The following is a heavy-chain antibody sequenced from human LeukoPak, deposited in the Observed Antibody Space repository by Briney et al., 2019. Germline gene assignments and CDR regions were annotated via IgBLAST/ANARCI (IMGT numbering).Heavy chain of an antibody. D-gene: IGHD2-8*02. CDR1: GFTVSSNY. CDR2: IYSGGST. J-gene: IGHJ6*02. CDR3: ARYWVGYGMDV. Sequence: QPGGSLSLSCAASGFTVSSNYMSWVRPAPGEGLEWVSVIYSGGSTYYADSVKGRFTISRDNSKNTLYLQMNSLRAEDTAVYYCARYWVGYGMDVWGQGTTVTVSS. V-gene: IGHV3-53*01.